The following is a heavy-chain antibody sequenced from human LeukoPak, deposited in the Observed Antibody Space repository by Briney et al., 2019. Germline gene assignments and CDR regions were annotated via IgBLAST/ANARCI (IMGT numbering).Heavy chain of an antibody. D-gene: IGHD2-15*01. J-gene: IGHJ4*02. V-gene: IGHV3-73*01. CDR1: GFTFSGSA. CDR3: TRHYCSGGSCYISGFDY. CDR2: IRSKANSYAT. Sequence: GGSLRLSCAASGFTFSGSAMHWVRQASGKGLDWVGRIRSKANSYATAYAASVKGRFTIYRDDSKNTAYLQMNSLKSEDTAVYYCTRHYCSGGSCYISGFDYWGQGTLVTVSS.